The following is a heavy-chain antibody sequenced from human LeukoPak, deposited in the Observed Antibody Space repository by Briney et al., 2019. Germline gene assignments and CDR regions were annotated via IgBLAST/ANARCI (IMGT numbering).Heavy chain of an antibody. CDR2: IKKDGREK. CDR1: GFTFSTYW. J-gene: IGHJ4*02. V-gene: IGHV3-7*03. D-gene: IGHD2-2*01. Sequence: GGALRLSCAASGFTFSTYWMSWVRQAPGKGLEWVANIKKDGREKYYMDSVKGRFTISRDNAENSLYLQMTSLRAEDTAVYYCAREGVHCSGKSCLKAYWGQGTQVTVSS. CDR3: AREGVHCSGKSCLKAY.